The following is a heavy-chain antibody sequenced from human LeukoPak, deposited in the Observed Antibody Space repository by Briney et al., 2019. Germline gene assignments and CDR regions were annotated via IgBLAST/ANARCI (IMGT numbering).Heavy chain of an antibody. J-gene: IGHJ3*02. CDR3: AKTYYIGSGSYYRGPWDI. Sequence: GGSLRLSCAASGFTFSSYAVSWVRQAPGKGLEWVSTISYSGGTTYHTDSVKGRFTISRDISKNTVYLQMSSLRDEDTATYYCAKTYYIGSGSYYRGPWDIWGQGTMVTVSS. D-gene: IGHD3-10*01. CDR2: ISYSGGTT. V-gene: IGHV3-23*01. CDR1: GFTFSSYA.